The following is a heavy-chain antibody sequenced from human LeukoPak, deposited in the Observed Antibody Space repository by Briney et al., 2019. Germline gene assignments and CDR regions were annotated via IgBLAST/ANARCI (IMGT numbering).Heavy chain of an antibody. V-gene: IGHV1-69*13. D-gene: IGHD4-23*01. CDR3: AANGGTMTYYYYGMDV. Sequence: ASVKVSCKASGGTFSSYAISWVRQAPGQGLEWMGGIIPIFGTPNYAQKFQGRVTITADESTSTAYMELSSLRSEDTAVYYCAANGGTMTYYYYGMDVWGQGTTVTVSS. J-gene: IGHJ6*02. CDR1: GGTFSSYA. CDR2: IIPIFGTP.